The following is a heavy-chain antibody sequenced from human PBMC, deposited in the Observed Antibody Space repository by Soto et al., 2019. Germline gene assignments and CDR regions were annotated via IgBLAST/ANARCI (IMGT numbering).Heavy chain of an antibody. V-gene: IGHV1-69*13. CDR3: ARAGIAAAGKGLYFDY. D-gene: IGHD6-13*01. J-gene: IGHJ4*02. Sequence: SVKVSCKASGGTFSSYAISWVRQAPGQGLEWMGGIIPIFGTANYAQKFQGRVTITADESTSTAYMELSSLRSEDTAVYYCARAGIAAAGKGLYFDYWGQGTLVTVSS. CDR2: IIPIFGTA. CDR1: GGTFSSYA.